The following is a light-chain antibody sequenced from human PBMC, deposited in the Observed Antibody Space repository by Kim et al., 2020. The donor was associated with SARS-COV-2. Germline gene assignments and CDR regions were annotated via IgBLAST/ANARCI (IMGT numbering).Light chain of an antibody. CDR2: AAA. CDR1: QSISSS. Sequence: ASVGDRVTITCRASQSISSSVNWYQQTPGKPPKLLMYAAATLQTGVPSRFSGSGYGTDFTLTISGLQPEDVATYYCQQSFRVPRTFGQGTKVDFK. V-gene: IGKV1-39*01. CDR3: QQSFRVPRT. J-gene: IGKJ1*01.